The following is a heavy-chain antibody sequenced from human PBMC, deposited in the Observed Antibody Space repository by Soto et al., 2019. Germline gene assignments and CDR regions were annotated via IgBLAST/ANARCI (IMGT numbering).Heavy chain of an antibody. V-gene: IGHV3-30*04. Sequence: GGSLRLSCAASGFAFSSYAMHWVRQAPGKGLEWVAVISYDGSNKYYADSVKGRFTISRDNSKNTLYLQMNSLRAEDTAVYYCAKPNYYGSGSQGWYFDLWGRGTLVTVSS. D-gene: IGHD3-10*01. CDR1: GFAFSSYA. J-gene: IGHJ2*01. CDR3: AKPNYYGSGSQGWYFDL. CDR2: ISYDGSNK.